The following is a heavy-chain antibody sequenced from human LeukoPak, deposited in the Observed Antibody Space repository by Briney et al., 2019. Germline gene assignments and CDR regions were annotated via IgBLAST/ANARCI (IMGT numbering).Heavy chain of an antibody. D-gene: IGHD1-26*01. J-gene: IGHJ3*02. CDR2: IYQSGST. Sequence: SGTLSLTCAVSGGSLGISNWWSWVRQPPGKGLEWIGEIYQSGSTNYDPSLKSRVTISVDKSKNQFSLKLNSVTAADTAVYYCARSVSGSYGAFDIWGQGTMVTVSS. V-gene: IGHV4-4*02. CDR3: ARSVSGSYGAFDI. CDR1: GGSLGISNW.